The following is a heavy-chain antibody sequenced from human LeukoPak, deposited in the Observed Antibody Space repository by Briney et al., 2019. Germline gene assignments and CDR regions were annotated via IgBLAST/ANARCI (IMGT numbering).Heavy chain of an antibody. CDR1: GGSFSGYY. J-gene: IGHJ4*02. CDR2: INHSGST. Sequence: SETLSLTCAVYGGSFSGYYWSWLRQPPGKGLEWIGEINHSGSTNYNPSLKSRVTISVDTSKNQFSLKLSSVTAADTAVYYCARGPPGYSSSWFDYWGQGTLVTVSS. D-gene: IGHD6-13*01. V-gene: IGHV4-34*01. CDR3: ARGPPGYSSSWFDY.